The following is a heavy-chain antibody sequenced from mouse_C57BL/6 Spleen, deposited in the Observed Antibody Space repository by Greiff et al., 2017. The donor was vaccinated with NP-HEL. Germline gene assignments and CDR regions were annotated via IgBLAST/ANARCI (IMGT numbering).Heavy chain of an antibody. Sequence: VQLQQSGAELVMPGASVKLSCKASGYTFTSYWMHWVKQRPGQGLEWIGEIDPSDSYTNYNQKFKGKSTLTVDKSSSTAYMQRSSLTSEDSAVYYCARWDSGYDYWGQGTTLTVSS. CDR3: ARWDSGYDY. V-gene: IGHV1-69*01. CDR1: GYTFTSYW. D-gene: IGHD3-2*02. J-gene: IGHJ2*01. CDR2: IDPSDSYT.